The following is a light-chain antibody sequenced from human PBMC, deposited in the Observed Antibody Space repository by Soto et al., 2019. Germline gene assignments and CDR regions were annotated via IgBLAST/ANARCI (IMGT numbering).Light chain of an antibody. CDR3: SAYTSSSTVL. CDR1: SSDVGSYNR. J-gene: IGLJ2*01. V-gene: IGLV2-18*02. CDR2: EVS. Sequence: QSVLTQPPSVSGSPGQSVTISCTGTSSDVGSYNRVSWYQQTPGTAPKLMIYEVSDRPSGIPDRFSGSKSGNTASLTISGLQAEDEADYYCSAYTSSSTVLFGGGTKLTVL.